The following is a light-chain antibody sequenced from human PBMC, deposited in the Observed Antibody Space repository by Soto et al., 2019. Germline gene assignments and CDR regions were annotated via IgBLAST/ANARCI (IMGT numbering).Light chain of an antibody. CDR3: QQYNNWQT. V-gene: IGKV3-15*01. CDR1: QSVSSN. CDR2: GAS. J-gene: IGKJ1*01. Sequence: EIVMTQSPATLSVSPGERATLSCRASQSVSSNLAWYQQKPGQAPRLLIYGASTRATGIPARFSGSGSGTEFTLTISSPQSEDFAVYYCQQYNNWQTFGQGTKVDIK.